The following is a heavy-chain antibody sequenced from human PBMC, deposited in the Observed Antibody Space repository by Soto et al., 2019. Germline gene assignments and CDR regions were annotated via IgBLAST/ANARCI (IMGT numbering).Heavy chain of an antibody. J-gene: IGHJ6*02. CDR2: INSDGSST. CDR1: GFTFSSYW. V-gene: IGHV3-74*01. Sequence: EVQLVESGGGLVQPGGSLRLSCAASGFTFSSYWMHWVRQAPGKGLVWVSRINSDGSSTSYADSVKGRFTISRDNAKNTLYLQMNSLRAEDTAVYYCARTRGVQDYYYGMDVWGQGTTVTVSS. CDR3: ARTRGVQDYYYGMDV. D-gene: IGHD1-1*01.